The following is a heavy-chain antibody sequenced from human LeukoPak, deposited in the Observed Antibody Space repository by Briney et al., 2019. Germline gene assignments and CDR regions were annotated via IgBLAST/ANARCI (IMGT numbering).Heavy chain of an antibody. D-gene: IGHD6-13*01. CDR3: ARRASSSWTDNWFDP. Sequence: GESLKISCKGSGYSFTSYWIGWVRQMPGKGLEWMGIIYPGDSDTRYSPSLQGQVTISADKSISTAYLQWSSLKASDTAMYYCARRASSSWTDNWFDPWGQGTLVTVSS. CDR1: GYSFTSYW. CDR2: IYPGDSDT. J-gene: IGHJ5*02. V-gene: IGHV5-51*01.